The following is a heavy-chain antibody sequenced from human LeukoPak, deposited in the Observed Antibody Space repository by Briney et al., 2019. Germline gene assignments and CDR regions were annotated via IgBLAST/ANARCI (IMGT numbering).Heavy chain of an antibody. J-gene: IGHJ4*02. D-gene: IGHD3-3*01. CDR2: ISYDGSNK. CDR3: ATKRLDYDVYY. Sequence: PGGSLRLSCAASGFTFSSYAMHWVRQAPGKGLEWVAVISYDGSNKYYADSVEGRFTISRDNSKNTLYLQMNSLRAEDTAVYYCATKRLDYDVYYSGQGT. V-gene: IGHV3-30-3*01. CDR1: GFTFSSYA.